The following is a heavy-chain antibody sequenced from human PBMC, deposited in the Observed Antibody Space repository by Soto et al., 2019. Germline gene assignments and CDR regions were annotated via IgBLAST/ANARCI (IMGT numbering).Heavy chain of an antibody. V-gene: IGHV3-23*01. CDR2: ISGSGGST. CDR1: GFTFSSYA. Sequence: EVQLLESGGGLVQPGGSLRLSCAASGFTFSSYAMSWVRQAPGKGLEWVSAISGSGGSTYYADSVKGRFTISRDNSKNTLYLQMTSVRAEDTAVYYCAKVWSGGVTIFGVVMKSHPEAFDIWGQGTMVTVSS. CDR3: AKVWSGGVTIFGVVMKSHPEAFDI. J-gene: IGHJ3*02. D-gene: IGHD3-3*01.